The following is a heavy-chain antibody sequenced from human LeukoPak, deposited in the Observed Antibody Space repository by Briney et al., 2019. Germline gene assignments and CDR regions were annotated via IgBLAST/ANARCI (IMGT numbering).Heavy chain of an antibody. Sequence: GGSLRLSRAVSGFISSDYGFHWVRQAPGKGLEWVAVTRFDGSIKQYADSVKGRFTISRDDSKNTLYLQMNFLKSEDTAVYYCARWGGTRQYYFDYWGQGTLVTVSS. CDR3: ARWGGTRQYYFDY. D-gene: IGHD1-1*01. V-gene: IGHV3-33*01. CDR1: GFISSDYG. CDR2: TRFDGSIK. J-gene: IGHJ4*02.